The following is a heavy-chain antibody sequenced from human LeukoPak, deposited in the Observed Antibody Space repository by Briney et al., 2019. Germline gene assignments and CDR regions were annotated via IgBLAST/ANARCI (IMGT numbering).Heavy chain of an antibody. D-gene: IGHD5-12*01. CDR1: GGTFSSYA. CDR3: ARAPGVATIPYYYYYGMDV. CDR2: IIPIFDTA. J-gene: IGHJ6*02. Sequence: SVRVSCKASGGTFSSYAISWVRQAPGQGLEWMGGIIPIFDTANYAQKFQGRVTITADESTSTAYMELSSLRSEDTAVYYCARAPGVATIPYYYYYGMDVWGQGTTVTVSS. V-gene: IGHV1-69*13.